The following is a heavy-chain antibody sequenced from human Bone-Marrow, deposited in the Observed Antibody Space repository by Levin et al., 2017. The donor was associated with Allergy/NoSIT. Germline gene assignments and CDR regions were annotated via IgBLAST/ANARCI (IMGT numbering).Heavy chain of an antibody. V-gene: IGHV4-4*07. CDR1: GVSISSYD. J-gene: IGHJ4*02. D-gene: IGHD1-26*01. CDR2: VFSSGGT. CDR3: ARPIVGATWDNFDF. Sequence: SQTLSLTCTVSGVSISSYDWYWIRQPAGKGLEWVGHVFSSGGTSYNPSLKSRLTLSVDTSKNQFSLRLSSVTATDKAIYFCARPIVGATWDNFDFWGQGTLVSVSS.